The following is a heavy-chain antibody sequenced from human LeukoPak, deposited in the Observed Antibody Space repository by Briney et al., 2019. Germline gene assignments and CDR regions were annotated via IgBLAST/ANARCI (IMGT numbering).Heavy chain of an antibody. CDR3: ARERHPYYDSSGYSFFDY. Sequence: TLSLTCTVSGGSISSGGYSWSWIRQPPGKGLEWIGYIYHSGSTYYNPSLKSRVTISVDRSKNQFSLKLSSVTAADTAVYYCARERHPYYDSSGYSFFDYWGQGTLVTVSS. D-gene: IGHD3-22*01. CDR2: IYHSGST. J-gene: IGHJ4*02. CDR1: GGSISSGGYS. V-gene: IGHV4-30-2*01.